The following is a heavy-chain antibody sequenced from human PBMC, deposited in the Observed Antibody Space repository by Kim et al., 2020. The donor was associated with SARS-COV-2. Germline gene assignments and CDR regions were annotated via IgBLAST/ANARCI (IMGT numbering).Heavy chain of an antibody. D-gene: IGHD3-16*01. CDR3: ARGGVTYYDYIWGSSDFDY. Sequence: ASVKVSCKASGYTFTSYYMHWVRQAPGQGLEWMGIINPSGGSTSYAQKFQGRVTMTRDTSTSTVYMELSSLRSEDTAVYYCARGGVTYYDYIWGSSDFDYWGQGTLVTVSS. V-gene: IGHV1-46*01. CDR2: INPSGGST. J-gene: IGHJ4*02. CDR1: GYTFTSYY.